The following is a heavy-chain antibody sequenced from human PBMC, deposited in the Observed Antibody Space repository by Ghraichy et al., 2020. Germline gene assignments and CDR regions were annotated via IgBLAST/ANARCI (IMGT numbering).Heavy chain of an antibody. CDR1: GFTLSNYW. CDR3: ARGKDGGHDY. Sequence: GGSLRLSCEASGFTLSNYWMFWVRQGPGKGLVWVLGIKADGSSTNYADSERGRFTVSRDSAKNTVYLQMNSLRADDTAVYYCARGKDGGHDYWGQGTLVTVSS. D-gene: IGHD4-23*01. CDR2: IKADGSST. J-gene: IGHJ4*02. V-gene: IGHV3-74*01.